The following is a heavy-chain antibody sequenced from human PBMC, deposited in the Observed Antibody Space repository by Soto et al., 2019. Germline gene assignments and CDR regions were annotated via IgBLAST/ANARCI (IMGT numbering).Heavy chain of an antibody. Sequence: SETLSLTCAVYGGSFSGYYWSWIRQPPGKGLEWIGEINHSGSTNYNPSLKSRVTISVDTSKNQFSLKLSSVTAADTAVYYCARGLHDPTKYYFDYWGQGTLVTVSS. CDR2: INHSGST. CDR1: GGSFSGYY. V-gene: IGHV4-34*01. J-gene: IGHJ4*02. D-gene: IGHD2-8*01. CDR3: ARGLHDPTKYYFDY.